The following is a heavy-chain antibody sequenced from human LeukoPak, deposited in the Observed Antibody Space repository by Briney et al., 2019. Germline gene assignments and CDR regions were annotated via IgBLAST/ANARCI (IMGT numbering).Heavy chain of an antibody. J-gene: IGHJ4*02. V-gene: IGHV3-7*01. CDR1: GFTFSSYW. CDR2: IKQDGSEK. Sequence: PGGSLRLSCAASGFTFSSYWMSWVRQAPGKGLEWVANIKQDGSEKYYVDSVKGRFTISRDNAKNSLYLQMNSLRAEDTAVYYCARSPSYYYDSSGYDYWGQGTLVTVS. D-gene: IGHD3-22*01. CDR3: ARSPSYYYDSSGYDY.